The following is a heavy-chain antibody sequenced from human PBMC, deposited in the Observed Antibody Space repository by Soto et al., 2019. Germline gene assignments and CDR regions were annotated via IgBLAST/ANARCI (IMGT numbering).Heavy chain of an antibody. V-gene: IGHV3-7*03. CDR2: IKQDGSEK. CDR1: GFTFSSYW. J-gene: IGHJ3*02. D-gene: IGHD1-26*01. Sequence: EVQLVESGGGLVQPGGSLRLSCAASGFTFSSYWMSWVRQAPGKGLEWVANIKQDGSEKYYVDYVKGRFTISRDNAKNSLYLQMNSLRAEDTAVYYCARVRSRIVRNDAFDIWGQGTMVTVSS. CDR3: ARVRSRIVRNDAFDI.